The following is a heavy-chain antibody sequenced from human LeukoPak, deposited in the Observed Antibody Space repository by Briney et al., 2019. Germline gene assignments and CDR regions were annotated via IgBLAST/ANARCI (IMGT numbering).Heavy chain of an antibody. V-gene: IGHV4-59*01. J-gene: IGHJ4*02. CDR2: IYYSGST. CDR3: ARAASGWYGDY. CDR1: GRSISSYY. Sequence: SETLSLTCTVSGRSISSYYWSWIRQPPGKGLEWIGYIYYSGSTNYNPSLKSRVTISVDTSKNQFSLKLSSVTAADTAVYYCARAASGWYGDYWGQGTLVTVSS. D-gene: IGHD6-19*01.